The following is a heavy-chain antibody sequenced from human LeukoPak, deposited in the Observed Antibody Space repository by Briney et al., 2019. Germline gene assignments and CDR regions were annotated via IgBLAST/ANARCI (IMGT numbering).Heavy chain of an antibody. V-gene: IGHV4-39*01. CDR1: GGSISSGSYY. CDR2: IYYSGST. CDR3: ARHRRYCSSTSCLTTPFDP. J-gene: IGHJ5*02. Sequence: SETLSLTCTVSGGSISSGSYYWGWIRQTPGKGLEWIGSIYYSGSTYYNPSLKSRVTISVDTSKNQFSLKLSSVTAADTAVYYCARHRRYCSSTSCLTTPFDPWGRGTLVTVSS. D-gene: IGHD2-2*01.